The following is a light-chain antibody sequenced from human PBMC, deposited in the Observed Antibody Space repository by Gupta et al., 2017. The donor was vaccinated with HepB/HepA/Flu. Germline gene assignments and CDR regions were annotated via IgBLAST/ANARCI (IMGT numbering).Light chain of an antibody. V-gene: IGKV3-11*01. J-gene: IGKJ4*01. CDR1: QSVTTY. CDR2: DAC. Sequence: EIVLTQSPATLSLSPGERATLSCRASQSVTTYLAWYQQKPGQAPRLLIYDACTRATGIPARFSGSGSGTDFTLTISSLEPEDFAVYYCQQRSNWPPLTFGGGTKVEIK. CDR3: QQRSNWPPLT.